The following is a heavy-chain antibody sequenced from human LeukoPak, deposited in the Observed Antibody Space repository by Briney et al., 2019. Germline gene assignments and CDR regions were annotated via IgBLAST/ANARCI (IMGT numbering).Heavy chain of an antibody. CDR3: AKGGRDDYVWGSYRPHAGYYFDY. CDR1: GFTFSSYA. D-gene: IGHD3-16*02. V-gene: IGHV3-23*01. CDR2: ISGSGGST. J-gene: IGHJ4*02. Sequence: QAGGSLRLSCAASGFTFSSYAMSWVRQAPGKGLEWVSAISGSGGSTYYADSVKGQFTISRDNSKNTLYLQMNSLRAEDTAVYYCAKGGRDDYVWGSYRPHAGYYFDYWGQGTLVTVSS.